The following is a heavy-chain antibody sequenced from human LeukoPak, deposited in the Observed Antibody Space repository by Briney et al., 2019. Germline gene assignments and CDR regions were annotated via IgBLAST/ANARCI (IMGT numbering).Heavy chain of an antibody. Sequence: PGASLRLSCVASGFTFSSYAMSWVRQAPGKGLEWVSAISGSGGSTYYADSVKGRFTISRDNSKNTLYLQMNSLRAEDTAVYYCAKDPHIVVVTALVDYWGQGTLVTVSS. J-gene: IGHJ4*02. CDR3: AKDPHIVVVTALVDY. CDR1: GFTFSSYA. CDR2: ISGSGGST. V-gene: IGHV3-23*01. D-gene: IGHD2-21*02.